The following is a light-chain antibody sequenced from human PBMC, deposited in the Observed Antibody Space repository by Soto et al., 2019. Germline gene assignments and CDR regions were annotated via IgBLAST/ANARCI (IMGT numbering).Light chain of an antibody. Sequence: DIQMKQSTSFLSASVGDRVTITCRASQAISNYLNWYQQIPGKAPNLLIFGAKTLQSGVPSRFSRSGYGTDFTLTITTLQPEDVAFDYGQRSPATPLTRGQETRLE. V-gene: IGKV1-39*01. CDR2: GAK. CDR3: QRSPATPLT. CDR1: QAISNY. J-gene: IGKJ5*01.